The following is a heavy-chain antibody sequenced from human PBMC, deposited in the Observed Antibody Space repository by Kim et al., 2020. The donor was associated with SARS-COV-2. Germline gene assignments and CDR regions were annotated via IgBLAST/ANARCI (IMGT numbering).Heavy chain of an antibody. CDR3: AREELRSIAAAGSFW. CDR1: GFTFSSYW. CDR2: INSDESST. Sequence: GGSLRLSCAASGFTFSSYWMYWVRQAPGKGLVWVSRINSDESSTSYADSVKGRFTISRDNAKNTLYLQMNSLRAEDTAVYYCAREELRSIAAAGSFWWGQGTLVTVSS. D-gene: IGHD6-13*01. V-gene: IGHV3-74*01. J-gene: IGHJ4*02.